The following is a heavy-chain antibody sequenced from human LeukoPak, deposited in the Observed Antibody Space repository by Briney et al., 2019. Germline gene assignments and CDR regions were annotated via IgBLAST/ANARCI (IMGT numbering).Heavy chain of an antibody. CDR3: ARSYYDSSGYTFQSEGNDAFDI. CDR2: INPNSGGT. Sequence: ASVKVSCKASGYTFTGYYMHWVRQAPGQGLEWMGWINPNSGGTNYAQKFQGRVTMTRDTSISTAYMELSRLRSDDTAVYYCARSYYDSSGYTFQSEGNDAFDIWGQGTMVTVSS. J-gene: IGHJ3*02. CDR1: GYTFTGYY. V-gene: IGHV1-2*02. D-gene: IGHD3-22*01.